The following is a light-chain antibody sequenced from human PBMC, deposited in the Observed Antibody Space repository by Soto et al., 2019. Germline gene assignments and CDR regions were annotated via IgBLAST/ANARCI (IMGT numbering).Light chain of an antibody. CDR1: NGHTYYP. V-gene: IGLV4-69*01. Sequence: QPVLAQSPSASASLGASVKLTCTLTNGHTYYPIAWLQQQPQKGPRFLMKVQSDGSHIKGDGIPDRFSGSSSGAERYLIISSLQSEDEGDYYCQTWGTGIYGVFGGGTQLTVL. CDR2: VQSDGSH. J-gene: IGLJ3*02. CDR3: QTWGTGIYGV.